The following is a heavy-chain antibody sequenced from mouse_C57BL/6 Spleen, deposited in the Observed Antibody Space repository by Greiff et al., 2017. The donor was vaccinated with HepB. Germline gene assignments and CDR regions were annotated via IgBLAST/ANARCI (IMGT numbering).Heavy chain of an antibody. D-gene: IGHD1-1*01. CDR3: ARSDYYGSRTGYFDV. Sequence: VQLQESGAELVRPGTSVKVSCKASGYAFTNYLIEWVKQRPGQGLEWIGVINPGSGGTNYNEKFKGKATLTADKSSSTAYMQLSSLTSEDSAVYFCARSDYYGSRTGYFDVWGTGTTVTVSS. V-gene: IGHV1-54*01. CDR1: GYAFTNYL. J-gene: IGHJ1*03. CDR2: INPGSGGT.